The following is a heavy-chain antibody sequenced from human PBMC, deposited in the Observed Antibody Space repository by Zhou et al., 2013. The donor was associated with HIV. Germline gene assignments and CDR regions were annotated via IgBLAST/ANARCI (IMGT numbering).Heavy chain of an antibody. CDR3: ARGGIYGGNPLYYYYYYMDV. J-gene: IGHJ6*03. D-gene: IGHD4-17*01. CDR2: IIPIFGTA. Sequence: QVQLVQSGAEVKKPGSSVKVSCKASGGTFSSYAISWVRQAPGQGLEWMGGIIPIFGTANYAQKFQGRVTITTDESTSTAYMELSSLRSEDTAVYYCARGGIYGGNPLYYYYYYMDVWGKGTTVTVSS. CDR1: GGTFSSYA. V-gene: IGHV1-69*05.